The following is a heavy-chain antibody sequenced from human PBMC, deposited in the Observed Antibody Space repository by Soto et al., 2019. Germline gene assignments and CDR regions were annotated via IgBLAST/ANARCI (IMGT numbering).Heavy chain of an antibody. CDR1: GFSFNDYS. Sequence: EVQLVESGGGLVQPGGSLRLSCAASGFSFNDYSMNWVRQAPGKGLEWVSYISRSSGTIYYADSVKGRFTISRANAKNSLYLQMNSLRAEDTAVYYCARQRSMDVWGQGTTVTVSS. CDR3: ARQRSMDV. J-gene: IGHJ6*02. V-gene: IGHV3-48*01. CDR2: ISRSSGTI.